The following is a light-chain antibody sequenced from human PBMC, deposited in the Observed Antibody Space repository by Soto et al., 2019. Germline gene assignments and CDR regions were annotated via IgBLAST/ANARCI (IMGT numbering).Light chain of an antibody. CDR1: SSDVGGYNY. J-gene: IGLJ1*01. CDR2: EVS. Sequence: QSGLTQPPSAFGPPGQSVTVSCTGTSSDVGGYNYVSWYQQHAGKAPKLMIYEVSKRPSGVPDRFSGSKSGNTASLTVSGLQAEDEADYYCSSYAGSNNYVFGTGTKVTVL. V-gene: IGLV2-8*01. CDR3: SSYAGSNNYV.